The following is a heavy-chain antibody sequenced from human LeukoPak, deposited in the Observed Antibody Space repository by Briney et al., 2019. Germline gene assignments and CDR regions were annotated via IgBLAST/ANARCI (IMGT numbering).Heavy chain of an antibody. V-gene: IGHV4-59*01. J-gene: IGHJ6*03. D-gene: IGHD1-14*01. CDR2: IYYSGST. Sequence: PSETLSLTCTVSGGSISTYYWSWIRQPPGKGLEWIGYIYYSGSTNYNPSLKSRVTISVDTSKNQFSLKLSSVTAADTAIYYCARVYNPDFYYHMDVWGKGTTVTVSS. CDR1: GGSISTYY. CDR3: ARVYNPDFYYHMDV.